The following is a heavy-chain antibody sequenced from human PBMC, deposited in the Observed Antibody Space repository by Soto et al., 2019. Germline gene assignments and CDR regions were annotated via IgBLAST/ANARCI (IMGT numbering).Heavy chain of an antibody. J-gene: IGHJ4*01. Sequence: SETLSLTCTVSGGSISCYYCSWIRHPAWKGLEWIGRIYTSGITNYNPSLNIRVTMSVDTSKNQFSLKLSSGTAADAAVDYCAIACRSNIFYDLFAYW. CDR3: AIACRSNIFYDLFAY. CDR2: IYTSGIT. D-gene: IGHD2-2*01. V-gene: IGHV4-4*07. CDR1: GGSISCYY.